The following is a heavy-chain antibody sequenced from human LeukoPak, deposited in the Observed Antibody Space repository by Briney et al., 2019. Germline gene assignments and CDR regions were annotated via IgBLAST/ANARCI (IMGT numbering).Heavy chain of an antibody. Sequence: GGSLRLSCAASGFTFSSYSMNWVRQAPGKGLQWVAYISSSSSTIYYADSVKGRFTISRDNAKNSFYLQMNSLRAEDTAVYYCATLETLRYLDWLPEVPFDIWGQGTMVTVSS. V-gene: IGHV3-48*04. D-gene: IGHD3-9*01. CDR3: ATLETLRYLDWLPEVPFDI. CDR1: GFTFSSYS. CDR2: ISSSSSTI. J-gene: IGHJ3*02.